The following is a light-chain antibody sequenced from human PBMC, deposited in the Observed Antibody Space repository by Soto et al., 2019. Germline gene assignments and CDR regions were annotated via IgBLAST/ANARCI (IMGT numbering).Light chain of an antibody. CDR1: QSVSSRY. CDR3: QQYSGSPSLT. J-gene: IGKJ4*01. Sequence: EIVLTQSPGTLSLPPGERATLSCRASQSVSSRYLVWYQQKPGQAPRLLIYGASSRATGIPDRFSGSGSGTDFTLTISRLEPEDFAVYYCQQYSGSPSLTFGGGTKVEIK. CDR2: GAS. V-gene: IGKV3-20*01.